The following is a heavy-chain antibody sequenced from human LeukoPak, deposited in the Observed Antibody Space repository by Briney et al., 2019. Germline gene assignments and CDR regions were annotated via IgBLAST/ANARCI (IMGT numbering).Heavy chain of an antibody. D-gene: IGHD3-10*01. CDR2: INQDGSEK. J-gene: IGHJ4*02. CDR1: EFTFSSYW. CDR3: ARGTGYYGSGSTAHFDY. V-gene: IGHV3-7*01. Sequence: GGSLRLSCAASEFTFSSYWMNWVRQAPGKGLEWVAKINQDGSEKYYVDSVKGRFTISRDNAKNSLYLQMNSLRAEDTAVYYCARGTGYYGSGSTAHFDYWGQGTLVTVSS.